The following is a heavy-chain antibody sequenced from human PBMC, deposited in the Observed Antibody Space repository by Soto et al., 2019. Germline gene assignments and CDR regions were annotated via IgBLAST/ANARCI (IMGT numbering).Heavy chain of an antibody. V-gene: IGHV5-51*01. D-gene: IGHD3-10*01. J-gene: IGHJ6*02. CDR2: IYPGDSDA. CDR3: ARPRSGSYRLDYYGMDV. Sequence: VEPLNISCKGSGDRFTSYWIAWVRPLPGKGLEWMGIIYPGDSDARYSPSFQGQVTISADKSINTAYLQWSSLKASDTAMYYCARPRSGSYRLDYYGMDVWGQGTTVTVSS. CDR1: GDRFTSYW.